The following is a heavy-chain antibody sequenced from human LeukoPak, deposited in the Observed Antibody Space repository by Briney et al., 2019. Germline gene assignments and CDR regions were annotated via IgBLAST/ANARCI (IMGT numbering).Heavy chain of an antibody. D-gene: IGHD3-3*01. V-gene: IGHV4-34*01. CDR3: ARAVDDFWSGYYYFDY. CDR2: INHSGST. J-gene: IGHJ4*02. Sequence: SETLSLTCAVYGGSFSGYYWSWIRQPPGKGLEWIGEINHSGSTNYNPSLKSRVTISVDTSKNQFSLKLSSVTAADTAVYYCARAVDDFWSGYYYFDYWGQGTLVTVS. CDR1: GGSFSGYY.